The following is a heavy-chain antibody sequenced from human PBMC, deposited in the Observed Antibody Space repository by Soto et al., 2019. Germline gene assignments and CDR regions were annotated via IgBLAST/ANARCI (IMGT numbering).Heavy chain of an antibody. J-gene: IGHJ6*02. Sequence: QVQLQQWGAGLLKPSETLSLTCAVYDGSFSGYYWSWIRQPPGKGLEWIGEINHSGSTNYNPSLKSRVTISVDTSKNQFSLKLSSVTAADTAVYYCALRSVAELPEYGMDVWGQGTTVTVSS. D-gene: IGHD6-19*01. V-gene: IGHV4-34*01. CDR1: DGSFSGYY. CDR3: ALRSVAELPEYGMDV. CDR2: INHSGST.